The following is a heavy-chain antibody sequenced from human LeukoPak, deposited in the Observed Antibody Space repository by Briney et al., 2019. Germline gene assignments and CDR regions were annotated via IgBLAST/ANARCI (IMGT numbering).Heavy chain of an antibody. D-gene: IGHD3-22*01. CDR3: ARLLDISDH. V-gene: IGHV3-48*03. J-gene: IGHJ4*02. Sequence: GGSLRLSCAASGFTFSTYEMNWVRQAPGKGLEWLSYITGSGSTKYYADSVRGRFTISRDNSKNSLYLQINSLRAEDTAVYYCARLLDISDHWSQGTLVTVSS. CDR2: ITGSGSTK. CDR1: GFTFSTYE.